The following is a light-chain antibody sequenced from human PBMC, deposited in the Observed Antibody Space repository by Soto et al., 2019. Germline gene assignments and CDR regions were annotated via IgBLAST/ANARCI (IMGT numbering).Light chain of an antibody. Sequence: EIVLTQSPATLSLSPGERATLSCGASQSISSYLAWYQQKPGLAPRLLIYDASSRATGIPDRFSGSGSGTDFTLTISRLEPEDFAVYYCQQYCGSLTFGPGTQVDIK. CDR2: DAS. J-gene: IGKJ3*01. CDR1: QSISSY. V-gene: IGKV3D-20*01. CDR3: QQYCGSLT.